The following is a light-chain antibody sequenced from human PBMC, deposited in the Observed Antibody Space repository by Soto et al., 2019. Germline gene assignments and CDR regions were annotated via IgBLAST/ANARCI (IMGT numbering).Light chain of an antibody. CDR3: QQYNDWPPT. J-gene: IGKJ1*01. V-gene: IGKV3-15*01. Sequence: EILMAQSPPTLSASAGERATVSCRASQSVSSSLAWYQQKPGKAPSLLIYGAFTWATGIPARFSGTGSGTEFTLTISSLQSENFALYYCQQYNDWPPTFGQGTKVDIK. CDR2: GAF. CDR1: QSVSSS.